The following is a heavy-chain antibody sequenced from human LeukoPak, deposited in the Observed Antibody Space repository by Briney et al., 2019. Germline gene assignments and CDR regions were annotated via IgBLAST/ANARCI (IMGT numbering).Heavy chain of an antibody. J-gene: IGHJ5*02. V-gene: IGHV4-4*02. CDR2: INYSAST. Sequence: SGTLSLNCAVSGGSISNSHWWSWAPRLPRKGLEWIGAINYSASTTYNPSFKSRVTISVDKCKNQFSLKLISVTAADTDVYYCARDSVLLWFGKLSRPRGFDPWGQGTLVTVSA. D-gene: IGHD3-10*01. CDR1: GGSISNSHW. CDR3: ARDSVLLWFGKLSRPRGFDP.